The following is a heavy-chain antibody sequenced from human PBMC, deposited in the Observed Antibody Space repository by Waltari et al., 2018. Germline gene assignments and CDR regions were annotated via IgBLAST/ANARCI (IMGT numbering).Heavy chain of an antibody. V-gene: IGHV1-3*01. J-gene: IGHJ4*02. CDR2: INAGNGNT. Sequence: QVQLVQSGAEVKKPGASVKVSCKASGYTFTSYAMHWVRQAPGQRLEWMGWINAGNGNTKYSQKFQGRVTITRDTSASTAYMELSSLRSEDTAVYYCARDLRRGGDCYTPDYWGQGTLVIVSS. D-gene: IGHD2-21*01. CDR1: GYTFTSYA. CDR3: ARDLRRGGDCYTPDY.